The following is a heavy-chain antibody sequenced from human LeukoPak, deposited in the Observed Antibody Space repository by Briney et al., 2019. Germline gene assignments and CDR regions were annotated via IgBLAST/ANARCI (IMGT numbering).Heavy chain of an antibody. D-gene: IGHD1-1*01. CDR1: GFTFTTYG. CDR2: ISGSGGST. V-gene: IGHV3-23*01. J-gene: IGHJ4*02. CDR3: AKGWGWNGYYLDY. Sequence: PGGSLRLSCAASGFTFTTYGMSWVRQAPGKGLEWVSAISGSGGSTYYADSVKGRFTISRDNSKNTLYLQMSSLRADDTAIYYCAKGWGWNGYYLDYWGQGTLVTVSS.